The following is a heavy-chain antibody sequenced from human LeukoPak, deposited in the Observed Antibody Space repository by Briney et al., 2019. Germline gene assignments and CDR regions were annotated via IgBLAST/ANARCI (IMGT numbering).Heavy chain of an antibody. CDR3: ARALTPGYCSGGTCVYFDY. J-gene: IGHJ4*02. CDR1: GGSIRSYY. CDR2: IYYSGST. V-gene: IGHV4-59*01. D-gene: IGHD2-15*01. Sequence: SETLSLTCTVSGGSIRSYYWSWIRQPPGKGLEWIGYIYYSGSTNYNPSLKSRVTISVDTSKKQFSLKVRSVTAADTAVYYCARALTPGYCSGGTCVYFDYWGQGTLVTVSS.